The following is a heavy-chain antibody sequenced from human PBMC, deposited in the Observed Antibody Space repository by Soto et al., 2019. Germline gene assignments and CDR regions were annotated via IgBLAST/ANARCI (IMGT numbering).Heavy chain of an antibody. CDR2: ISSSGSTI. CDR3: ARDGRNGPFDY. J-gene: IGHJ4*02. Sequence: GGSLRLSCAASGFNFCDYYMSWIRQAPGKGLEWVSYISSSGSTIYYADSVKGRFTISRDNAKNSLYLQMNSLRAEDTAVYYCARDGRNGPFDYWGQGTLVTVSS. D-gene: IGHD1-26*01. V-gene: IGHV3-11*01. CDR1: GFNFCDYY.